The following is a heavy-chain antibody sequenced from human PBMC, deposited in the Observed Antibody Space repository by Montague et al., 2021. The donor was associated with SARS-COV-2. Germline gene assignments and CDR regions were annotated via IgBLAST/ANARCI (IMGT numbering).Heavy chain of an antibody. D-gene: IGHD3-10*01. CDR3: ARSGAVPMD. CDR2: FYHSGGT. CDR1: GGSISSYF. Sequence: ETLSLTCTVSGGSISSYFWSWIRQSPGKGLEWIGYFYHSGGTKYNPSLKSRVTISGDTSKNQFSLKLSSVTTADTAVYYCARSGAVPMDWGQGTLVTASS. V-gene: IGHV4-59*13. J-gene: IGHJ4*02.